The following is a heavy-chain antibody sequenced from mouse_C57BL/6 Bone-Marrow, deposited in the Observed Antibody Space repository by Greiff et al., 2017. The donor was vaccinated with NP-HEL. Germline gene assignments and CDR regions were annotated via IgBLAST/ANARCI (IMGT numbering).Heavy chain of an antibody. CDR2: FHPYNDDT. V-gene: IGHV1-47*01. D-gene: IGHD2-3*01. J-gene: IGHJ1*03. CDR3: TRRDGYYWYFDV. Sequence: QVQLQQSGAELVKPGASVKMSCKASGYTFTTYPIEWMKQNHGKSLEWIGNFHPYNDDTKYNEKFKGKATLTVEKSSSTVYFELSRLTSDDTAVYYCTRRDGYYWYFDVWGTGTTVTVSS. CDR1: GYTFTTYP.